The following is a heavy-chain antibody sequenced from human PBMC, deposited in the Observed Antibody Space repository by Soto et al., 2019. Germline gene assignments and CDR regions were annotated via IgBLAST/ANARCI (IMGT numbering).Heavy chain of an antibody. D-gene: IGHD3-10*01. CDR2: IYYSGST. Sequence: TLSLTCTVSGGSISSGGYYWSWIRQHPGKGLEWIGYIYYSGSTYYNPSLKSRVTISVDTSKNQFSLKLSSVTAADTAVYYCARDHYGSGSYSRYLEKYYYYYMDVWGKGTTVTVSS. CDR3: ARDHYGSGSYSRYLEKYYYYYMDV. V-gene: IGHV4-31*03. J-gene: IGHJ6*03. CDR1: GGSISSGGYY.